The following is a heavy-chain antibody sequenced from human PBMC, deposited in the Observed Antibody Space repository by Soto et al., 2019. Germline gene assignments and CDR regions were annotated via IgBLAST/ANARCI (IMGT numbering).Heavy chain of an antibody. D-gene: IGHD3-3*01. J-gene: IGHJ5*02. Sequence: QVPLVQSGAEVKKPGASVKVSCKASGYTFTSYGISWVRQAPGQGLEWMGWISAYNGNTNYAQKLQGRVTMTTDTSTSTAYMELRSLRSDDTAGYYRARAWVFGVVIKPTNWFDPWGQGTLVTVSS. CDR2: ISAYNGNT. CDR1: GYTFTSYG. CDR3: ARAWVFGVVIKPTNWFDP. V-gene: IGHV1-18*01.